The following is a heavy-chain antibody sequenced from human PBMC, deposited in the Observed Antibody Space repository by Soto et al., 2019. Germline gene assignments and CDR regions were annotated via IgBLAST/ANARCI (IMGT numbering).Heavy chain of an antibody. J-gene: IGHJ5*02. CDR2: IAYVESHL. D-gene: IGHD3-16*01. V-gene: IGHV3-30*04. Sequence: VQLVESGGGVVQPGKSLRLSCAASGFTFSDFAMNWVRQAPGKGLEWLAIIAYVESHLDYSDSVKGRFTISRDNSNITRYLHMNSLRADDTALYFCVTALPPKAIGGVMFAWGQVALFTVSS. CDR3: VTALPPKAIGGVMFA. CDR1: GFTFSDFA.